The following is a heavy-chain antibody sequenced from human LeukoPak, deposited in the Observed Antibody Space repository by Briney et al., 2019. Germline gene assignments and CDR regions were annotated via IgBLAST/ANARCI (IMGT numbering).Heavy chain of an antibody. V-gene: IGHV1-69*13. CDR3: AREEISGWRGPFDY. J-gene: IGHJ4*02. D-gene: IGHD6-19*01. Sequence: ASVKVSCKASGDTFSSYAISWVRPAPGQGLEWMGGIIPIFGTANYAQKFQGRVTITADESTSTAYMELSSLRSEDTAVYYCAREEISGWRGPFDYWGQGTLVTVSS. CDR1: GDTFSSYA. CDR2: IIPIFGTA.